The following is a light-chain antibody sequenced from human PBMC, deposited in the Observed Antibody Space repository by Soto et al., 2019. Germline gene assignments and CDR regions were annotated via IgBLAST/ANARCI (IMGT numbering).Light chain of an antibody. CDR2: KAS. CDR3: QQYNSYIT. Sequence: EMTQYPATLSASVKDRVTIACRASQSISSWLAWYQQKPGKAPKLLIYKASSLESGVPSRFSGGGSGTEFTLTISSLKPYDFATYYCQQYNSYITFGQGTRLEIK. CDR1: QSISSW. J-gene: IGKJ5*01. V-gene: IGKV1-5*03.